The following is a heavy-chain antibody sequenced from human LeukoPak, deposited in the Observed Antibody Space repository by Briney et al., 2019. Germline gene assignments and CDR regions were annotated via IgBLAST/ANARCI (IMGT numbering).Heavy chain of an antibody. CDR1: GYTFTGYY. D-gene: IGHD6-13*01. Sequence: GASVKVSCKASGYTFTGYYMHWVRQAPGQGLEWMGWINPNSGGTNYAQKFQGWVTMTRDTSISTAYMELSRLRSDDTAVYYYARGTGSSFDYGMDVWGQGTTVTVSS. J-gene: IGHJ6*02. CDR3: ARGTGSSFDYGMDV. CDR2: INPNSGGT. V-gene: IGHV1-2*04.